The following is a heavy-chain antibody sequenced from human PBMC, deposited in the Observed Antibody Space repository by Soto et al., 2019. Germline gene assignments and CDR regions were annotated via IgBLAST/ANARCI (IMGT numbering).Heavy chain of an antibody. Sequence: LSLTCAVSGGSISSGGYSWSWIRQPPGKGLEWIGYIYHSGSTYYNPSLKSRVTISVDTSKNQFSLKLSSVTAADTAVYYCARTIVGATLDYWGQGTLVTVSS. CDR1: GGSISSGGYS. CDR3: ARTIVGATLDY. CDR2: IYHSGST. V-gene: IGHV4-30-2*02. J-gene: IGHJ4*02. D-gene: IGHD1-26*01.